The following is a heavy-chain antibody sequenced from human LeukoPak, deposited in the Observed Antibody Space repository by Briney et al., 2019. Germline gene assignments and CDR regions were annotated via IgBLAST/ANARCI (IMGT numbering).Heavy chain of an antibody. Sequence: GRSLRLSCAASGFMFSRLGMQWVRQAPGEGLELVAMIWHDGSVEEYADSVKGRFTISRDNSQNTLYLQMNSLRDDDTAVYYCAKEGDQFRGYLDAWGKGTTVTVSS. J-gene: IGHJ6*03. CDR3: AKEGDQFRGYLDA. CDR1: GFMFSRLG. V-gene: IGHV3-33*06. D-gene: IGHD3-16*01. CDR2: IWHDGSVE.